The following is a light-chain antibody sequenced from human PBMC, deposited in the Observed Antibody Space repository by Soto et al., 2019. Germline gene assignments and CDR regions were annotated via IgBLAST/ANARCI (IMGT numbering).Light chain of an antibody. CDR2: DAS. CDR1: QDISNY. CDR3: QHDDNFPVT. J-gene: IGKJ5*01. Sequence: DIQMTQSPASVSASIGDRVTITCQASQDISNYVNWYQQKPGKAPKLLIYDASKLETGVPSRFSGSGSATDFTFTITGLQPEDIATSYCQHDDNFPVTFGQGTLLDI. V-gene: IGKV1-33*01.